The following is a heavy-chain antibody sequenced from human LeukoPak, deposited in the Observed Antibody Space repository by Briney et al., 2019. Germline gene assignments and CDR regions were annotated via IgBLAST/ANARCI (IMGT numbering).Heavy chain of an antibody. D-gene: IGHD3-9*01. CDR1: GYTFTNSG. J-gene: IGHJ4*02. V-gene: IGHV1-18*01. CDR2: VSAYDGNT. CDR3: ARSFARDSDILTGYYIGDY. Sequence: RASVKVSCKASGYTFTNSGISWVRQAPGQGLEWMGWVSAYDGNTNYAQKLQGRLTMTTDRSTSTGYMELRGLRSDDTAMYYCARSFARDSDILTGYYIGDYWGQGTLVTVSS.